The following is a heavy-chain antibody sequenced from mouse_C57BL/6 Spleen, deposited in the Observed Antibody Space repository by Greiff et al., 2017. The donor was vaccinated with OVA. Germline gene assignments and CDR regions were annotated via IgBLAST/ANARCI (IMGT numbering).Heavy chain of an antibody. CDR2: INYDGSST. CDR1: GFTFSDYY. V-gene: IGHV5-16*01. J-gene: IGHJ4*01. CDR3: ARGEGASYAMDY. Sequence: EVQRVESEGGLVQPGSSMKLSCTASGFTFSDYYMAWVRQVPEKGLEWVANINYDGSSTYYLDSLKSRFTMSRDNAKNILYLQMSSLKSEDTATYYCARGEGASYAMDYWGQGTSVTVSS. D-gene: IGHD3-3*01.